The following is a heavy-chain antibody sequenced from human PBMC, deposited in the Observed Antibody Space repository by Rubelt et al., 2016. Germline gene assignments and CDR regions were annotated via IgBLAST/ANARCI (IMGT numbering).Heavy chain of an antibody. V-gene: IGHV4-61*01. J-gene: IGHJ3*02. CDR1: GGSVSSDSYF. CDR3: SRSCICGACYVPGAFDI. D-gene: IGHD2-15*01. CDR2: IYHTGST. Sequence: QVQLQESGPGLVKPSETLSLTCTVSGGSVSSDSYFWSWIRQPPGKGLEWIGYIYHTGSTNYNSSLKSRVTVSIDTSKNQSSRSLTCVTAADTAVYDCSRSCICGACYVPGAFDIWGRGTMVTVSS.